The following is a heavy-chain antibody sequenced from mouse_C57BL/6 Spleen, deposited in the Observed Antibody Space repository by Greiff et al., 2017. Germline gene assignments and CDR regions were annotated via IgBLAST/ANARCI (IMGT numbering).Heavy chain of an antibody. CDR3: TTDYGSSFAY. J-gene: IGHJ3*01. CDR2: VDPEDGDT. D-gene: IGHD1-1*01. CDR1: GFNIKDYY. Sequence: VQLQQSGAELVRPGASVKLSCTASGFNIKDYYMHWVKQRPEQGLEWIGRVDPEDGDTEYAPKFQGKATMTADTTSNTAYLQLSSLTSEDAAVYYCTTDYGSSFAYWGQGTLVTVSA. V-gene: IGHV14-1*01.